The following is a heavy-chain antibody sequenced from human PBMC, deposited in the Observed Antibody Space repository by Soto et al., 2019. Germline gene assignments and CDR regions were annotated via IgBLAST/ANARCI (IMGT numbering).Heavy chain of an antibody. J-gene: IGHJ6*02. CDR2: IYSSGST. CDR3: ARFVRSCSGTTCYTRADV. Sequence: QVQLQESGPRLVKPSETVSLTCTVSGVSVSSDTHYWSWIRLPPGKRLEWIGFIYSSGSTNYNPSLKSRVTMSVDTSKNQFSLKLRSVIVADTAVYHCARFVRSCSGTTCYTRADVWGQGTTVSVSS. V-gene: IGHV4-61*01. D-gene: IGHD2-2*02. CDR1: GVSVSSDTHY.